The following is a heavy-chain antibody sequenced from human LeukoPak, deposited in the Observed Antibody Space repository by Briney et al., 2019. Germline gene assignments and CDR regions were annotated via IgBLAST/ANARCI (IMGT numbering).Heavy chain of an antibody. CDR1: GFTFSSYA. CDR2: IYSGGST. J-gene: IGHJ4*02. D-gene: IGHD4-11*01. CDR3: ARDGDYSNLDY. V-gene: IGHV3-53*01. Sequence: GGSLRLSCAASGFTFSSYAMHWVRQAPGKGLEWVSVIYSGGSTYYADSVKGRFTISRDNSKNTLYLQMNSLRAEDTAVYYCARDGDYSNLDYWGQGTLVTVSS.